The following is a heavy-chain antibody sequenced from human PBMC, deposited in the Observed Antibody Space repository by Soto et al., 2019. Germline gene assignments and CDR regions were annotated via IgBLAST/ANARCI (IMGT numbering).Heavy chain of an antibody. D-gene: IGHD5-18*01. CDR3: ARGRVCGAAMAHYYYGMDV. CDR1: GGSFSGYY. CDR2: INHSGST. J-gene: IGHJ6*02. V-gene: IGHV4-34*01. Sequence: SETLSLTCAVYGGSFSGYYWSWIRQPPGKGLEWIGEINHSGSTNYNPSLKSRVTISVDTSKNQFSLKLSSVTAADTAVYYCARGRVCGAAMAHYYYGMDVWCQGTMVTVAS.